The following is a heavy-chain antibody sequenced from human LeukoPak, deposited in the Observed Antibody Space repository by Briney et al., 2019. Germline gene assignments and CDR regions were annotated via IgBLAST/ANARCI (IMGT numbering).Heavy chain of an antibody. V-gene: IGHV3-23*01. J-gene: IGHJ4*02. CDR1: GFTFSSYA. Sequence: GGSLRLSCAASGFTFSSYAMSWVRQAPGKGLEWVSAISGSGGSTYYADSVKGRFTISRDNSKNTLYLQMNSLRAEDTAVYYCAKDPDPLIVATIGGSDYWGQGTLVTVSS. D-gene: IGHD5-12*01. CDR2: ISGSGGST. CDR3: AKDPDPLIVATIGGSDY.